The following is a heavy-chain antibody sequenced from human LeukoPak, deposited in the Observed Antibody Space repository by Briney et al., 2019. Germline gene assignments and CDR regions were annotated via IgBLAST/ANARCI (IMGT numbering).Heavy chain of an antibody. Sequence: PGGSLRLSCAASGFTFSSYAMSWVRQAPGKGLEWVSAISGSGGSTYYADSVKGRFTISRDNSKNMLYLQMNSLRAEDTAVYYCAKSFYYDSSGYYHDKYYFDYWGQGTLVTVSS. V-gene: IGHV3-23*01. J-gene: IGHJ4*02. CDR1: GFTFSSYA. CDR3: AKSFYYDSSGYYHDKYYFDY. CDR2: ISGSGGST. D-gene: IGHD3-22*01.